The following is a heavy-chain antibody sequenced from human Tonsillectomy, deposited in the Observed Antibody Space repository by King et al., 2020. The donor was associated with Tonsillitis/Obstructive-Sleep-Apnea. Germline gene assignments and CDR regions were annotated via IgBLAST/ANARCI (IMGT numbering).Heavy chain of an antibody. D-gene: IGHD3-9*01. CDR3: ATDRTPYDILTGPDS. CDR1: EFTFSSYA. CDR2: ISFDGSDK. Sequence: VQLVESGGDVVQPGRSLRLSCVAPEFTFSSYAINWVRQAPDKGLEWVAVISFDGSDKYYANSVKGLFTISRDNSKNMLFLQMNSLRAEDTAVYYCATDRTPYDILTGPDSWGQGTLVTVSS. V-gene: IGHV3-30*04. J-gene: IGHJ4*02.